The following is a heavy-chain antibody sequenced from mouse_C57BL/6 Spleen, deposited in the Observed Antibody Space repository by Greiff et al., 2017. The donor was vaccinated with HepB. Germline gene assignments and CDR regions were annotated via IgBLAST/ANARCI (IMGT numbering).Heavy chain of an antibody. CDR3: ARSRPYYGSSPMDY. CDR1: GYAFSSSW. J-gene: IGHJ4*01. V-gene: IGHV1-82*01. Sequence: QVQLQQSGPELVKPGASVKISCKASGYAFSSSWMNWVKQRPGKGLEWIGRIYPGDGDTNYNGKFKGKATLTADKSSSTAYMQLSSLTSEDSAVYFCARSRPYYGSSPMDYWGQGTSVTVSS. CDR2: IYPGDGDT. D-gene: IGHD1-1*01.